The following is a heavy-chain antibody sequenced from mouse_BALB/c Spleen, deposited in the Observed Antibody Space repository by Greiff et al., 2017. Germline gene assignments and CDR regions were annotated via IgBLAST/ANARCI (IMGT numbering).Heavy chain of an antibody. Sequence: DVQLVESGGGLVKPGGSLKLSCAASGFAFSSYDMSWVRQTPEKRLEWVAYISSGGGSTYYPDTVKGRFTISRDNAKNTLYLQMSSLKSEDTAMYYCARQYDYDLNWYFDVWGAGTTVTVSS. CDR3: ARQYDYDLNWYFDV. D-gene: IGHD2-4*01. CDR1: GFAFSSYD. V-gene: IGHV5-12-1*01. J-gene: IGHJ1*01. CDR2: ISSGGGST.